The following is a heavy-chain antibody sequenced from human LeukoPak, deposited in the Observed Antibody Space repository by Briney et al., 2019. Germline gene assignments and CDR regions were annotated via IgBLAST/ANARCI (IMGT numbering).Heavy chain of an antibody. CDR3: ARERDYYGSGTQGVDY. J-gene: IGHJ4*02. V-gene: IGHV3-74*01. Sequence: GGSLRLSCAASGFTFSSYWMHWVRQAPGKGLVWVSRINSDGSSTSYADSVKGRFTISRDNAKNTLYLQMNSLRVDDTAVYYCARERDYYGSGTQGVDYWGQGTLVTVSS. D-gene: IGHD3-10*01. CDR1: GFTFSSYW. CDR2: INSDGSST.